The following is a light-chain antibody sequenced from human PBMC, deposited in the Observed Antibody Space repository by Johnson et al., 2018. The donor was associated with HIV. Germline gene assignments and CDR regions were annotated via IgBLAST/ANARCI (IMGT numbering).Light chain of an antibody. CDR1: SSNIGNNY. CDR3: GTWDISLSAGV. V-gene: IGLV1-51*02. Sequence: QSVLTQPPSVSAAPGQKVTISCSGSSSNIGNNYVSWYQQLPGTAPKPLIYENNKRPSGIPDRFSCSKSGTSASLGITGLQTGDEADYYCGTWDISLSAGVFGTGTKVTVL. J-gene: IGLJ1*01. CDR2: ENN.